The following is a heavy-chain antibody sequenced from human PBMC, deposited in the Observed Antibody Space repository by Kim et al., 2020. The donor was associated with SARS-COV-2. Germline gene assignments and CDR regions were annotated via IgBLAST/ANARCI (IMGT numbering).Heavy chain of an antibody. CDR3: ARDPRWFGELFAFDI. Sequence: SETLSLTCAVSGGSISSSNWWSWVRQPPGKGLEWIGEIYHSGSTNYNPSLKSRVTISVDKSKNQFSLKLSSVTAADTAVYYCARDPRWFGELFAFDIWGQGTMVTVSS. D-gene: IGHD3-10*01. J-gene: IGHJ3*02. CDR2: IYHSGST. V-gene: IGHV4-4*02. CDR1: GGSISSSNW.